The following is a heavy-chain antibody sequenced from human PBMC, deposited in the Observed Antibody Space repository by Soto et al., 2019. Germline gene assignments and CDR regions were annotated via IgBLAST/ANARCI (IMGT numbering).Heavy chain of an antibody. CDR2: INHSGST. CDR3: AGGGGYTYGFSVY. D-gene: IGHD5-18*01. Sequence: SETLSLTCAAHKGPLDGYSWNWIRQPPGKGLEWIGDINHSGSTHFNPSLKSRVAMSSDTSKSQVSLTLSSVTAADTAVYFCAGGGGYTYGFSVYGGPGTRVTVSS. J-gene: IGHJ4*02. CDR1: KGPLDGYS. V-gene: IGHV4-34*01.